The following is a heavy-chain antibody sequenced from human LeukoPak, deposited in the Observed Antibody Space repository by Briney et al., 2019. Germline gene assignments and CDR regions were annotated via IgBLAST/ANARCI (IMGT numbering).Heavy chain of an antibody. CDR3: AKNRVVFNWNYAYYFDS. CDR2: ISYHGSNK. CDR1: GFTFSSYG. V-gene: IGHV3-30*18. Sequence: GGSLRLSCAASGFTFSSYGMHWVRQAPGKGLEWVALISYHGSNKYYADSVKGRFTISRDNSKNTLYLQMNSLRAEDTAFYYCAKNRVVFNWNYAYYFDSWGQGTLVTVSS. D-gene: IGHD1-7*01. J-gene: IGHJ4*02.